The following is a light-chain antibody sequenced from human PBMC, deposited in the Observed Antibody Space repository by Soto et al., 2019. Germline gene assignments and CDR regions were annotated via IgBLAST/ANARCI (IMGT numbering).Light chain of an antibody. CDR1: REIGSD. CDR3: LQDHDDSWT. CDR2: AAS. V-gene: IGKV1-6*01. Sequence: ATKMTQSPSSLSASVGDRITITCRASREIGSDLSWYQQKPGKAPTLLIYAASNLQSGVPSRFRGSRSGTEFTLTVSSLQPEDFATYYCLQDHDDSWTFGQGTKVDVK. J-gene: IGKJ1*01.